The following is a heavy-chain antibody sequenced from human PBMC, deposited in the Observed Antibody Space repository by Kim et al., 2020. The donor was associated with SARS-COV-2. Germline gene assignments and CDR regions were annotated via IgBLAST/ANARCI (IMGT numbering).Heavy chain of an antibody. J-gene: IGHJ5*02. Sequence: SETLSLTCVVSGASISSSSCWSWVRQPPGKGLECMGEVDHSGTTSNNVFLKSRVTISVDKSKNQSSLRPNSASAADTAVYYCARGVSSAWTLRAWFDPWG. CDR3: ARGVSSAWTLRAWFDP. V-gene: IGHV4-4*02. D-gene: IGHD6-19*01. CDR1: GASISSSSC. CDR2: VDHSGTT.